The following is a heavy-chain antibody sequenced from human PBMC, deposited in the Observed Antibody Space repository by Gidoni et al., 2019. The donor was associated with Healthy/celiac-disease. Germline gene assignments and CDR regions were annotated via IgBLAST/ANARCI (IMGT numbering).Heavy chain of an antibody. Sequence: QVQLVQSGAEVKKPGASVKVSCKASGYTFTGYYIHWVRQAPGQGLEWMGWINPNSGGTNYAQKFQGWVTMTRDTSISTAYMELSRLRSDDTAVYYCARGGLRFSLGTDYGMDVWGQGTTVTVSS. J-gene: IGHJ6*02. CDR3: ARGGLRFSLGTDYGMDV. D-gene: IGHD3-3*01. CDR1: GYTFTGYY. V-gene: IGHV1-2*04. CDR2: INPNSGGT.